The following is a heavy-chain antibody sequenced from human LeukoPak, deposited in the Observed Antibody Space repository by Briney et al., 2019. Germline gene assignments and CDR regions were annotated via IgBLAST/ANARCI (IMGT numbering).Heavy chain of an antibody. V-gene: IGHV1-46*01. CDR1: GYTFTSYY. J-gene: IGHJ4*02. CDR2: INPSGGST. D-gene: IGHD3-22*01. Sequence: ASVKVSCKASGYTFTSYYMHWVRQAPGQGLEWMGIINPSGGSTSYAQKFQGRVTITRDTSASTAYMELSSLRSEDTAVYYCASSPIIYYDSSGYGHWGQGTLVTVSS. CDR3: ASSPIIYYDSSGYGH.